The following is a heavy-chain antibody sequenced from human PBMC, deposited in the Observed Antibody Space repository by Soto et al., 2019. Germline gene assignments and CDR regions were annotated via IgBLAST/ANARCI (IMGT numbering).Heavy chain of an antibody. D-gene: IGHD2-2*01. Sequence: SETLSLTCSVSGGSFTGDYWSWIRQPAGKGLQWIGRVFGNGAGTPIYNSLLKSRARMSADPSKRQFSLTLTSVTAADTAVYYCSSDLQTNAGRSSQPTGAFEDWGQGIMVTVSS. CDR3: SSDLQTNAGRSSQPTGAFED. CDR1: GGSFTGDY. CDR2: VFGNGAGTP. V-gene: IGHV4-4*07. J-gene: IGHJ4*02.